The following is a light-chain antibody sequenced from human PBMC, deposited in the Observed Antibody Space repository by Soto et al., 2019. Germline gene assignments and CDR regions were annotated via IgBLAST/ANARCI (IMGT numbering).Light chain of an antibody. V-gene: IGKV3-15*01. CDR1: QSVSSN. CDR2: GAS. CDR3: QQYNNWPPGK. J-gene: IGKJ1*01. Sequence: EIVMTQSPATLSVSPGERATLSCRASQSVSSNLAWYQQKPGQAPRLLIYGASTRATGIPARFSGSGSGTEFTLTIRSLQSEDFAVYYCQQYNNWPPGKFGQGTKVDIK.